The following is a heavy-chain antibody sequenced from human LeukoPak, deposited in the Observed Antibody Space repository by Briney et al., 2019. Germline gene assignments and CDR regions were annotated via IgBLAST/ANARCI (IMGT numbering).Heavy chain of an antibody. Sequence: PGRSLRLSCAASGFTSSNYGIHWVRQAPGKGLEWMAVIWYDGSNKYYADSVKGRFTISRDNSKNTLYLQMNSLRAEDTAVYYCAREANYYDSSSDHFDYWGQGTLVTVSS. V-gene: IGHV3-33*01. J-gene: IGHJ4*02. CDR2: IWYDGSNK. CDR3: AREANYYDSSSDHFDY. CDR1: GFTSSNYG. D-gene: IGHD3-22*01.